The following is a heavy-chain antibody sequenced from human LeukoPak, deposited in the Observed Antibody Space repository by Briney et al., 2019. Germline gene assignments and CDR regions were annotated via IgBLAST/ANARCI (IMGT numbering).Heavy chain of an antibody. V-gene: IGHV4-4*07. CDR3: WHSGYESGLDY. CDR1: GGSISTYY. CDR2: IYTTGST. D-gene: IGHD5-12*01. J-gene: IGHJ4*02. Sequence: SETLSLTCTVSGGSISTYYWSWIRQPAGKGLEWIGRIYTTGSTNYNPSLKSRVTISVDKSKNQFSLKLNSVTAADTAVYYCWHSGYESGLDYWGQGTLVIVSS.